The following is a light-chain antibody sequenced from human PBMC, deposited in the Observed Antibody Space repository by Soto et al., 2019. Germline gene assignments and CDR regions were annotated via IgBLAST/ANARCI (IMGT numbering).Light chain of an antibody. Sequence: QSALTQPRSASGSPGQSVTISCSGTSSDVGGYNYVSWYQQHPGKAPKLMIYDVSKRPSGVPDRFSGSKSGNTASLTISGLQSEDEADYYCSSYAGSYTLVVFGGGTKLTVL. J-gene: IGLJ2*01. CDR2: DVS. CDR1: SSDVGGYNY. CDR3: SSYAGSYTLVV. V-gene: IGLV2-11*01.